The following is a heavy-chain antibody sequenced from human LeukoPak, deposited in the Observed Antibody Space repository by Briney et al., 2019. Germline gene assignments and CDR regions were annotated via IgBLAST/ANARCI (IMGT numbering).Heavy chain of an antibody. D-gene: IGHD3-22*01. J-gene: IGHJ4*02. CDR3: AKDGISGYYSGANTGFDY. Sequence: GASVKVSCKASGYTFTSYGISWVRQAPGQGLEWMGWISAYNGNTNYAQKLQGRVTMTTDTSTSTAYMELRSLRSDDTAVYYCAKDGISGYYSGANTGFDYWGQGTLVTVSS. CDR2: ISAYNGNT. V-gene: IGHV1-18*01. CDR1: GYTFTSYG.